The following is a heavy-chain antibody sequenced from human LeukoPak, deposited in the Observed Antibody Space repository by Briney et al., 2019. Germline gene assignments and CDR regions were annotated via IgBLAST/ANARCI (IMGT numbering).Heavy chain of an antibody. D-gene: IGHD3-10*01. Sequence: PGGFLRLSCAASGFTFSSKWMSWVRQAPGKGLEWVANIRHDGSEKYYVDSVKGRFTISRDNAKNSLYLQMNSLRAEDTAVYYCARDGSGEWPIGYWGQGTLVTVSS. CDR2: IRHDGSEK. CDR1: GFTFSSKW. CDR3: ARDGSGEWPIGY. J-gene: IGHJ4*02. V-gene: IGHV3-7*01.